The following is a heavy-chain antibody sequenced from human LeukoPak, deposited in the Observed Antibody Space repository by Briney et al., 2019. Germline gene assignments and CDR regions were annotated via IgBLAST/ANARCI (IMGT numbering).Heavy chain of an antibody. CDR1: GFTFSDYY. J-gene: IGHJ6*03. CDR3: ARVGQRGYYYMDV. D-gene: IGHD1-1*01. V-gene: IGHV3-11*01. CDR2: ISSSGSTI. Sequence: PGGSLRLSCAASGFTFSDYYMSWIRQAPGKGLEWVSYISSSGSTIYYADSVKGRFTISRDNAKNSLYLQMSSLRAEDTAVYYCARVGQRGYYYMDVWGKGTTVTVSS.